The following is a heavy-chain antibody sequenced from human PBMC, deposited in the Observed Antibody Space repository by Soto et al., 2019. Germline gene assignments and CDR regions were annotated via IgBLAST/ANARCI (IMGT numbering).Heavy chain of an antibody. CDR2: IYYSGST. CDR3: ARLVTMVRGVIYYYYGMDV. V-gene: IGHV4-39*01. D-gene: IGHD3-10*01. Sequence: SETLSLTCTVSGGSISSSSYYWGWIRQPPGKGLEWIWSIYYSGSTYYNPSLKSRVTISVDTSKNQFSLKLSSVTAADTAVYYCARLVTMVRGVIYYYYGMDVWGQGTTVTVSS. CDR1: GGSISSSSYY. J-gene: IGHJ6*02.